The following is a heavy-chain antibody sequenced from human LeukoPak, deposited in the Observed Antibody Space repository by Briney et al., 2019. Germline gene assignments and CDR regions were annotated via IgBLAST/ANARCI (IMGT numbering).Heavy chain of an antibody. CDR2: ISSSSNFI. Sequence: GGSLRLSCAASGFTFSSYSMSWVRQAPGKGLEWVSSISSSSNFIYYADSVKGRFTISRDNAKNSLYLQMNSLRAEDTAVYYCARAISDYDASDIWGQGTMVTVSS. V-gene: IGHV3-21*01. D-gene: IGHD4-17*01. CDR3: ARAISDYDASDI. J-gene: IGHJ3*02. CDR1: GFTFSSYS.